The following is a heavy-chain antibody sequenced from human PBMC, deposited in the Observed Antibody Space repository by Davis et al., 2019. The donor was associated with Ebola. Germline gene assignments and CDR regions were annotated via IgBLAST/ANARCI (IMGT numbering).Heavy chain of an antibody. V-gene: IGHV3-73*01. J-gene: IGHJ4*02. Sequence: GSLRLSCAASGFTFSGSAMHWVRQASGKGLEWVGRIRSKANSYATAYAASVKGRFTISRDDSKNTAYLQMNSLKTEDTAVYYCTSVPSGSQNDYWGQGTLVTVSS. CDR1: GFTFSGSA. CDR2: IRSKANSYAT. D-gene: IGHD1-26*01. CDR3: TSVPSGSQNDY.